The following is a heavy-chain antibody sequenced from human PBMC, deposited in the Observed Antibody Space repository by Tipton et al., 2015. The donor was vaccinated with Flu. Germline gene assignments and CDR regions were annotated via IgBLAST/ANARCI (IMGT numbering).Heavy chain of an antibody. CDR2: INQDGSEK. V-gene: IGHV3-7*01. CDR1: GFAFSSYW. Sequence: GSLRLSCAASGFAFSSYWILWVRQAPGKGLEWVGNINQDGSEKYYVDSVKGRFTISRDNAKNSMYLQMNSLRAEDTAVYYCARLRENFWGQGTLVTVSS. CDR3: ARLRENF. J-gene: IGHJ4*02. D-gene: IGHD4/OR15-4a*01.